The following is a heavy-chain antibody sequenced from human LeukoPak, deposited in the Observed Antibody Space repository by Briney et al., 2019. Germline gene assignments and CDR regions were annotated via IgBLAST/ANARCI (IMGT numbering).Heavy chain of an antibody. D-gene: IGHD3-22*01. Sequence: KPSETLSLTCTVSGDSITNYYWAWIRQPAGKGLEWIGRIYPSGSTDYNPSLRSRVTISVDTSKNQFSLKLGSVTAADTAVYFCAREHRGHVGSGYYYGCWGQGTLVTVSS. CDR3: AREHRGHVGSGYYYGC. CDR1: GDSITNYY. J-gene: IGHJ4*02. CDR2: IYPSGST. V-gene: IGHV4-4*07.